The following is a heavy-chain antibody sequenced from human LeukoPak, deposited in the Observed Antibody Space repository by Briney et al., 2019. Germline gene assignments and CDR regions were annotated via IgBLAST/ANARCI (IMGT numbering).Heavy chain of an antibody. V-gene: IGHV4-39*01. J-gene: IGHJ3*02. Sequence: SETLSLTCTVSGGSISSSSYYWGWIRQPPGKGLEWIGSIYYSGSTYYNPSLKSRVTISVDTSKNQFSLKLSSVTAADTAVYYCAREIVVGATDAFDIWGQGTMVTVSS. CDR1: GGSISSSSYY. CDR2: IYYSGST. D-gene: IGHD1-26*01. CDR3: AREIVVGATDAFDI.